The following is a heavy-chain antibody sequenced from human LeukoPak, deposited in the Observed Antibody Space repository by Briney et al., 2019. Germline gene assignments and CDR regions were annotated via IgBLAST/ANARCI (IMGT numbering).Heavy chain of an antibody. D-gene: IGHD5-12*01. CDR1: GFTFSSYS. CDR3: ARARGYDSGVFGMDV. CDR2: ISSSSRYI. J-gene: IGHJ6*02. Sequence: GGSLRLSCAASGFTFSSYSMNWVRQAPGKGLEWVSSISSSSRYIFYPESLKGRLTISRDNAKKSLYLQISSLTDEDTAIYYCARARGYDSGVFGMDVWGQGTAVTVSS. V-gene: IGHV3-21*01.